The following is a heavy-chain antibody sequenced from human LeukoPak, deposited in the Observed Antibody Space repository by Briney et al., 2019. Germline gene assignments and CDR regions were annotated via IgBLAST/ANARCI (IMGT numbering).Heavy chain of an antibody. CDR1: GFTFSSYG. D-gene: IGHD3-22*01. V-gene: IGHV3-30*02. Sequence: GGSLRLSCAASGFTFSSYGMHWVRQAPGKGLEWVAFIRYDGSNKYYADSVKGRFTISRDNSKNMLYLQMNSLRAEDTAVYHCAKDPTGYYYDSSGYLLPDYWGQGTLVTVSS. J-gene: IGHJ4*02. CDR3: AKDPTGYYYDSSGYLLPDY. CDR2: IRYDGSNK.